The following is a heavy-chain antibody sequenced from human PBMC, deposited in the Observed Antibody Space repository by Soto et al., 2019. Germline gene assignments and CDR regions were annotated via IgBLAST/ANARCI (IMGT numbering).Heavy chain of an antibody. CDR1: GGTFSSYT. Sequence: QVQLVQSGAEVKKPGSSVKVSCKASGGTFSSYTISWVRQAPGHGLEWMGRIIPILGIANYAQTFQGRVTISADNSTSTASKERGNLRPEDKAGYYCARGSTYYDSPTTHYCSCGMDDWGQGTMVTVSS. CDR3: ARGSTYYDSPTTHYCSCGMDD. V-gene: IGHV1-69*02. CDR2: IIPILGIA. J-gene: IGHJ6*02. D-gene: IGHD3-9*01.